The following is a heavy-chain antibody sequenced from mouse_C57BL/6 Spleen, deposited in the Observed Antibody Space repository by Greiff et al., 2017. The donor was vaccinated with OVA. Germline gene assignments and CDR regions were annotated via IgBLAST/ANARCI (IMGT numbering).Heavy chain of an antibody. CDR1: GFTFSSYG. CDR2: ISSGGSYT. Sequence: EVQRVESGGDLVKPGGSLKLSCAASGFTFSSYGMSWVRQTPDKRLEWVATISSGGSYTYYPDSVKGRFTISRDDAKNTLYLQMSSLKSEDTAMYYCARQGTAQAGYFDYWGQGTTLTVSS. CDR3: ARQGTAQAGYFDY. D-gene: IGHD3-2*02. V-gene: IGHV5-6*01. J-gene: IGHJ2*01.